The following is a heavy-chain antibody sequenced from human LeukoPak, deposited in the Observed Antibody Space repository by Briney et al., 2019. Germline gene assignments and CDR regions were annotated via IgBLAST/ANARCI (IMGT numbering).Heavy chain of an antibody. CDR2: IYDSGST. J-gene: IGHJ4*02. Sequence: SETLSLTCTVSVDSLSLYYWRCIRRPPEKGLEWIGHIYDSGSTNYNTALKSRVTMSLETSKCQFSLKLSSVNAADTAVYYCAREGYYGSGNLDYWGQGTLVTVSS. CDR1: VDSLSLYY. CDR3: AREGYYGSGNLDY. D-gene: IGHD3-10*01. V-gene: IGHV4-59*01.